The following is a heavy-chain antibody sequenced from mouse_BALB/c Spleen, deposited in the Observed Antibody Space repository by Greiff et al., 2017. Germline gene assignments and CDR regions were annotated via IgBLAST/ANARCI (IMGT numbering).Heavy chain of an antibody. D-gene: IGHD1-1*02. CDR2: ISSGGSYT. CDR3: ARRGVADYYAMDY. CDR1: GFTFSSYA. V-gene: IGHV5-9-1*01. J-gene: IGHJ4*01. Sequence: EVMLVESGGGLVKPGGSLKLSCAASGFTFSSYAMSWVRQTPEKRLEWVATISSGGSYTYYPDSVKGRFTISRDNAKNTLYLQMSSLRSEDTAMYYCARRGVADYYAMDYGGQGTSVTVSS.